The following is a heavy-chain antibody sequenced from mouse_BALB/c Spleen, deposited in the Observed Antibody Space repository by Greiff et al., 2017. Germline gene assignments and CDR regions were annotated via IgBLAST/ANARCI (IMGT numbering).Heavy chain of an antibody. CDR1: GFSLTSYG. CDR3: ARGGSSYDTY. Sequence: VQGVESGPGLVAPSQSLSITCTVSGFSLTSYGVHWVRQPPGKGLEWLGVIWAGGSTNYNSALMSRLSISKDNSKSQVFLKMNSLQTDDTAMYYCARGGSSYDTYWGQGTLVTVSA. D-gene: IGHD1-1*01. CDR2: IWAGGST. J-gene: IGHJ3*01. V-gene: IGHV2-9*02.